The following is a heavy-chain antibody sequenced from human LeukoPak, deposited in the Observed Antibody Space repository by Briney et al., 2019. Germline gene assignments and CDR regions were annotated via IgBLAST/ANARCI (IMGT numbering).Heavy chain of an antibody. CDR1: GESLSGHF. Sequence: SETLSLTCAVNGESLSGHFWSWIRQPPGKGLEWIGELSESGGTNYNAALRSRVAISVDTSKNQFSLILNSVTAADTAVYYCARVGSGDFDYCGRGTLVTVSS. CDR2: LSESGGT. D-gene: IGHD3-10*01. J-gene: IGHJ4*02. V-gene: IGHV4-34*01. CDR3: ARVGSGDFDY.